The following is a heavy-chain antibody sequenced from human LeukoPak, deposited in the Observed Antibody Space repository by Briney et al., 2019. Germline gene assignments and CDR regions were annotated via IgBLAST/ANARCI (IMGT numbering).Heavy chain of an antibody. CDR2: IYYSGST. Sequence: SETLSLTCTVSGGSISSSSYYWGWIRQPPGKGLEWIGSIYYSGSTYYNPSLKSRVTISVDTSKNQFSLKLSSVTAADTAVYYCARGAVYYDSSGYRGGYYFDYWGQGTLVTVSS. CDR1: GGSISSSSYY. V-gene: IGHV4-39*01. J-gene: IGHJ4*02. CDR3: ARGAVYYDSSGYRGGYYFDY. D-gene: IGHD3-22*01.